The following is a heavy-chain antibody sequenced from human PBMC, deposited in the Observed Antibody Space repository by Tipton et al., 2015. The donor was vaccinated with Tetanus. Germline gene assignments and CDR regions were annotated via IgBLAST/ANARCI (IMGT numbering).Heavy chain of an antibody. D-gene: IGHD3-22*01. J-gene: IGHJ4*02. CDR1: GASISNSSPY. V-gene: IGHV4-39*01. CDR3: AKLFRVRARGITMVVVVPPGYFDY. CDR2: IYFSGST. Sequence: TLSLTCTVSGASISNSSPYWGWIRQSPGKGLEWIGNIYFSGSTHYNPSLKSRVTISVDTSKNQFSLRLNSVTAADTAVYYCAKLFRVRARGITMVVVVPPGYFDYWGQGTLVTVSS.